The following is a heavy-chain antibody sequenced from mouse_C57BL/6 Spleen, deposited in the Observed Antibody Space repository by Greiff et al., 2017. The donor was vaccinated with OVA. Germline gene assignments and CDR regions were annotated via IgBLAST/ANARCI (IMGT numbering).Heavy chain of an antibody. CDR2: INYDGSST. CDR3: ARAGGSFDY. CDR1: GFTFSDYY. V-gene: IGHV5-16*01. J-gene: IGHJ2*01. Sequence: EVKLVESEGGLVQPGSSMKLSCTASGFTFSDYYMAWVRQVPEKGLEWVANINYDGSSTYYLDSLKSRFIISRDNAKNILYLQMSSLTSEDTATYYCARAGGSFDYWGQGTTLTVSS.